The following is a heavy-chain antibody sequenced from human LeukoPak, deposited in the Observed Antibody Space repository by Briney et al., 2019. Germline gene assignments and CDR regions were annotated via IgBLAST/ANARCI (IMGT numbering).Heavy chain of an antibody. CDR3: ARQQLDSSGYFNFDY. V-gene: IGHV4-38-2*01. Sequence: SETLSLTCAVSGYSISSGYYWGWIRQPPGKGLEWIGSIYHSGSTYYNPSLKSRVTISVDTSKNQFSLKLRSVTAADTAVYYCARQQLDSSGYFNFDYWGQGTLVTVSS. CDR1: GYSISSGYY. D-gene: IGHD3-22*01. J-gene: IGHJ4*02. CDR2: IYHSGST.